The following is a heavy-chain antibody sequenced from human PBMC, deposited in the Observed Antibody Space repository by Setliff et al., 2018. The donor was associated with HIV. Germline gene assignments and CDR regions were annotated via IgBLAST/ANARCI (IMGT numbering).Heavy chain of an antibody. CDR2: IANSGGYT. Sequence: GGSLRLSCAASGFTFSNYAMSWVRQAPEKGLEWVSAIANSGGYTYHADSVKGRFTISRDDSKNTLYLKISSLRGEDTAVYYCSKDWPRGWNWFDPWGQGTLVTVSS. CDR3: SKDWPRGWNWFDP. J-gene: IGHJ5*02. V-gene: IGHV3-23*01. CDR1: GFTFSNYA. D-gene: IGHD6-19*01.